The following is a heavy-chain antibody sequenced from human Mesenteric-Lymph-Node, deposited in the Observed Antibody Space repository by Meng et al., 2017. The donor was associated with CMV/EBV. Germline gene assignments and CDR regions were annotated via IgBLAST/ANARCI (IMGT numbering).Heavy chain of an antibody. J-gene: IGHJ4*02. CDR3: ARGIVVVPAALFDY. Sequence: GESLKISCAASGFRFSGYGMNWVRQAPGKGLEWVAFIRYDGSEKHYVDSVKGRFTISRDNSKNTLYLQMNSLRAEDTAVYYCARGIVVVPAALFDYWGQGTLVTVSS. CDR1: GFRFSGYG. V-gene: IGHV3-30*02. D-gene: IGHD2-2*01. CDR2: IRYDGSEK.